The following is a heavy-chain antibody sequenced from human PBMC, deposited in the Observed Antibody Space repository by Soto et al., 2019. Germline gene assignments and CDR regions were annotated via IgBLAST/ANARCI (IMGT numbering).Heavy chain of an antibody. Sequence: GGSLRLSCAASGFTFTTAWINWVRQAPGKGLEWVGRIKSKTDGGTADFAAPVRGRFAISRDDSKSMVYLQMNSLKTEDTAVYYCAKDRTYFVVVVAVPQKYGMDVWGQGTTVTVSS. CDR2: IKSKTDGGTA. CDR1: GFTFTTAW. D-gene: IGHD2-15*01. CDR3: AKDRTYFVVVVAVPQKYGMDV. V-gene: IGHV3-15*07. J-gene: IGHJ6*02.